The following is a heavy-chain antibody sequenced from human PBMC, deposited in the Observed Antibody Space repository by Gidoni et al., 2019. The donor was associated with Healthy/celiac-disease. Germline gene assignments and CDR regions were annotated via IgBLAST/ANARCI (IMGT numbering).Heavy chain of an antibody. Sequence: TNYNPSLKSRVTISVDTSKNQFSLKLSSVTAADTAVYYCARGRVTMVRGVHNDFGYWGQGTLVTVSS. V-gene: IGHV4-34*01. D-gene: IGHD3-10*01. CDR2: T. J-gene: IGHJ4*02. CDR3: ARGRVTMVRGVHNDFGY.